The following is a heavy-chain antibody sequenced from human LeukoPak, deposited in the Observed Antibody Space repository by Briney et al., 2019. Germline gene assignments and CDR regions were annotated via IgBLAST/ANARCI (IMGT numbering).Heavy chain of an antibody. Sequence: PGGSLRLSCAASGFTFSSYWMSWVRQAPGKGLEWVANIKQDGSEKYYVDSVKGRFTISRDNAKNSLYLQMNSLRAEDTAVYYCARAPEDITDGAFDIWGQGTMVTVSS. V-gene: IGHV3-7*01. CDR1: GFTFSSYW. CDR2: IKQDGSEK. J-gene: IGHJ3*02. CDR3: ARAPEDITDGAFDI. D-gene: IGHD2-15*01.